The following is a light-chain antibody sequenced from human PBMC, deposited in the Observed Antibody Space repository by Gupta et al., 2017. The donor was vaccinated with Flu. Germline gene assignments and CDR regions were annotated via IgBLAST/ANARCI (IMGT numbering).Light chain of an antibody. CDR1: QSISSTY. Sequence: RATLSCRASQSISSTYLAWYQVKPGQAPRLLISGASRRATGIPDRFSGSGSGTDFTLTISRLEPEDFGVYYCQQYDDSPPWTFGQGTKVEIK. V-gene: IGKV3-20*01. CDR2: GAS. CDR3: QQYDDSPPWT. J-gene: IGKJ1*01.